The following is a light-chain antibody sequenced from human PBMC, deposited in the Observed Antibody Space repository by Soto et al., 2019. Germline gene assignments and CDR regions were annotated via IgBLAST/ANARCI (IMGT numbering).Light chain of an antibody. V-gene: IGLV2-8*01. Sequence: QSDLTQPPSASGSPGQSVTISCTGTSSDVGGYNYVSWYQHHPGKAPRLMIYEVSKRPSGVPDRFSGSKSGNTASLTVSGLQAEDEADYYCSSYAGSNNFVVFGGGTKLTVL. J-gene: IGLJ2*01. CDR1: SSDVGGYNY. CDR2: EVS. CDR3: SSYAGSNNFVV.